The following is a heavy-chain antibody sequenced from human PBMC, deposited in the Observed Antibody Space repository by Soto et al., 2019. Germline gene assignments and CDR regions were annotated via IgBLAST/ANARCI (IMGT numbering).Heavy chain of an antibody. CDR3: AKAWTRGGDVGF. V-gene: IGHV3-23*01. CDR2: LSASGGST. CDR1: GFTFRSYA. Sequence: EVQLLESGGGLVQPGGSLRLSCAVSGFTFRSYAMSWVRQAPGKGLEWVSSLSASGGSTYYADSVKGRFTISRDNSKNRLYLQMNSLRAEDTAAYFCAKAWTRGGDVGFWGQGTLVTVSS. J-gene: IGHJ4*02. D-gene: IGHD1-1*01.